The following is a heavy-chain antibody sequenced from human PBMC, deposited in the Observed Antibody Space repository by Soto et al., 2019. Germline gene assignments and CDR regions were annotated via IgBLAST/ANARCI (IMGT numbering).Heavy chain of an antibody. CDR1: GFTFSSYG. J-gene: IGHJ5*02. CDR2: ISYDGSNK. Sequence: LILSCAASGFTFSSYGMHWVRHAPFKGLEWVAVISYDGSNKYYADSVKGRFTISRDNSKNTLYLQMNSLRAEDTAVYYCAKDRGKDYGDNWFDPWGQGTLVTVSS. V-gene: IGHV3-30*18. D-gene: IGHD4-17*01. CDR3: AKDRGKDYGDNWFDP.